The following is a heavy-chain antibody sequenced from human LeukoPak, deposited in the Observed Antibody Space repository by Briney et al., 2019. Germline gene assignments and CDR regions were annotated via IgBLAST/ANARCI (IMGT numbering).Heavy chain of an antibody. CDR2: ISRTGNSI. J-gene: IGHJ4*02. Sequence: PGRSLRLSCAASGFTLSSYEMNWVRLAPGKGLEWIPYISRTGNSIYYADSVKGRFTISRDSAKNSLYLQMNSLRAEDTAVYYCARGPYSSNWYVDYWGQGTLVTVAS. V-gene: IGHV3-48*03. CDR3: ARGPYSSNWYVDY. CDR1: GFTLSSYE. D-gene: IGHD6-13*01.